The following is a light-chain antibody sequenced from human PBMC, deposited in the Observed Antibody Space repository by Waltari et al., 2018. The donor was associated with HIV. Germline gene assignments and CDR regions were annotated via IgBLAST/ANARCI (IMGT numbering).Light chain of an antibody. CDR1: SSDVGGYDY. V-gene: IGLV2-14*01. CDR2: EVS. CDR3: TSYTSSTTLV. Sequence: QSALTQSASVSGSPGQSLTISCTGTSSDVGGYDYVSWYQPHPGKAPKLMIYEVSNRPSGVSTRFSGSKSGNTASLIISGLQAEDEADYYCTSYTSSTTLVFGTGTKVTVL. J-gene: IGLJ1*01.